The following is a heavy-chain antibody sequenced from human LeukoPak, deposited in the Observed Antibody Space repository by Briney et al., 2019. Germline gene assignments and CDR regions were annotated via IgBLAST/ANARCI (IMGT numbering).Heavy chain of an antibody. J-gene: IGHJ4*01. Sequence: ASVKVSCKTYGYTFSNYGISWVRQAPGQGLEWMGWITAYNGNRLYAQSFQGRITLTTDTSTSTSYMELRGLEYDDTAIYYCARDNDKVVDHWGQGTLVTVSS. V-gene: IGHV1-18*01. D-gene: IGHD1-1*01. CDR3: ARDNDKVVDH. CDR2: ITAYNGNR. CDR1: GYTFSNYG.